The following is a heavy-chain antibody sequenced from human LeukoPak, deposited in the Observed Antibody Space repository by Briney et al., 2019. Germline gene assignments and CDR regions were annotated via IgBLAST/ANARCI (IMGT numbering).Heavy chain of an antibody. Sequence: GGSLRLSCAASGFAFNSYWMNWVRQAPGKGLEWVSYISSSGSTIYYADSVKGRFTISRDNAKNSLYLQMNSLRAEDTALYYCAKDNGKYSSSWSFDYWGQGTLVTVSS. V-gene: IGHV3-48*04. J-gene: IGHJ4*02. CDR3: AKDNGKYSSSWSFDY. CDR2: ISSSGSTI. CDR1: GFAFNSYW. D-gene: IGHD6-13*01.